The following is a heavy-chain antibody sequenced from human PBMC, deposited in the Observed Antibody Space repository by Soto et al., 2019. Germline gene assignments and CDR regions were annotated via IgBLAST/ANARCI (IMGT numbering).Heavy chain of an antibody. Sequence: GGSLRLSCAASGFTFSSCAMGWVRQAPGKGLEWVSDIIDSGGSTYYADSAKGRFTISRDNSKSTLYLQMNSLRAEDTAVYYCARDYYKYYDSSGYYRSPAYWGQGTLVTVSS. V-gene: IGHV3-23*01. D-gene: IGHD3-22*01. CDR1: GFTFSSCA. J-gene: IGHJ4*02. CDR2: IIDSGGST. CDR3: ARDYYKYYDSSGYYRSPAY.